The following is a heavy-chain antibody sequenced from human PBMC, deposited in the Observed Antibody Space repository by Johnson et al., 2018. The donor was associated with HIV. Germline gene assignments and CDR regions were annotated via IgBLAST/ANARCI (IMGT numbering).Heavy chain of an antibody. J-gene: IGHJ3*02. CDR1: GLIFSRSW. CDR2: VYSAGHT. V-gene: IGHV3-66*01. Sequence: MLLVESGGGLVQPGGSLRLSCAASGLIFSRSWMHWVRQAPGKGLEWVSVVYSAGHTYYADSVKGRFTISRDNFKNSLFLQMNRLRVEDTAVYYCARSGGYPNAFDIWGQGAMVTVSS. D-gene: IGHD6-13*01. CDR3: ARSGGYPNAFDI.